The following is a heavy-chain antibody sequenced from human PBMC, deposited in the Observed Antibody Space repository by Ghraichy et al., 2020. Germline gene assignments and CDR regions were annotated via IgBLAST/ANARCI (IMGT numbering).Heavy chain of an antibody. D-gene: IGHD5-18*01. J-gene: IGHJ4*02. Sequence: GGSLRLSCAASGFTFSSYWMHWVRQAPGKGLVWVSRINSDGSSTSDADSVKGRFTISRDNAKNTLYLQMNSLRAEDTAVYYCARGSGYSYGPFDYWGQGTLVTVSS. CDR1: GFTFSSYW. V-gene: IGHV3-74*01. CDR2: INSDGSST. CDR3: ARGSGYSYGPFDY.